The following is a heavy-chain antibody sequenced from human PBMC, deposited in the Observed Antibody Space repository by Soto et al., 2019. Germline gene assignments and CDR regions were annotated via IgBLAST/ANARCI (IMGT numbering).Heavy chain of an antibody. CDR2: IRWHSGSI. V-gene: IGHV3-9*01. CDR3: ARDIEIFGVVIGSGGFDY. J-gene: IGHJ4*02. CDR1: GFTFDDYA. Sequence: EVQLVESGGGLVQPGRSLRLSCAASGFTFDDYAMHWVRQAPGKGLEWVSGIRWHSGSIGYADSVKGRFTLSRDNAKNSLYMQMNSLRAEDTALYYCARDIEIFGVVIGSGGFDYWGQGTLVTVSS. D-gene: IGHD3-3*01.